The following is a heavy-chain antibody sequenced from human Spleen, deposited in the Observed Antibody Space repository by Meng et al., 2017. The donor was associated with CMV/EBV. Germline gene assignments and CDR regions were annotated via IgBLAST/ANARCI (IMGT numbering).Heavy chain of an antibody. CDR1: GSTFSSHW. D-gene: IGHD5-12*01. V-gene: IGHV3-74*01. J-gene: IGHJ4*02. Sequence: GESLKISCAASGSTFSSHWMHWVRQAPGKELVWVSHINTDGITLNYADSVKDRFTISRDNAQNPLYLQMNSLRAEDTAVYYCASASGGISAGYDNTFDSWGQGTLVTVSS. CDR2: INTDGITL. CDR3: ASASGGISAGYDNTFDS.